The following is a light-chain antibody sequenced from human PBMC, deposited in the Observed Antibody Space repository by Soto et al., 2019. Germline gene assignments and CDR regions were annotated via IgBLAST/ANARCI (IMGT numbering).Light chain of an antibody. V-gene: IGLV2-14*03. Sequence: QSALPQPASVSGSPGQSITVSCTGTSSDVGGYDYVSWYQHHPGKAPKLMIYDVSYRPSGVSNRFSGSKSGNTASLTISGRQAEDEADYYCSSYTPSSTLVFGTGTKVTVL. J-gene: IGLJ1*01. CDR3: SSYTPSSTLV. CDR2: DVS. CDR1: SSDVGGYDY.